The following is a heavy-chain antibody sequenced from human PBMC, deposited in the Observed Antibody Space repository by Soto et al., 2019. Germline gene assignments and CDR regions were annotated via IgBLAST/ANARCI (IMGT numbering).Heavy chain of an antibody. CDR2: ISGDATRT. V-gene: IGHV3-23*01. CDR1: EFTFSSYS. D-gene: IGHD3-10*01. CDR3: AKDARGLNEPYYLDY. Sequence: GGSLRLSCIASEFTFSSYSMTWVRQAPGKGLERISAISGDATRTYYTDSVEGRFTISRDNSKNTLYLQMNSLRADDTAVYYCAKDARGLNEPYYLDYWGQGTLVTVSS. J-gene: IGHJ4*02.